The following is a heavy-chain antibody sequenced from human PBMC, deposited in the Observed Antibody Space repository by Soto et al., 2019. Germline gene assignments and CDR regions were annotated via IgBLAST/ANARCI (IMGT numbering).Heavy chain of an antibody. CDR1: GYTFTSYY. J-gene: IGHJ4*02. Sequence: ASVKVSCKASGYTFTSYYMHWVRQAPGQGLEWMGIINPSGGNTGYAQKFQRRVTMTRNTSISNAYMELSSLRSEDTAVYYCARGAPTVTTLLDYWGQGTLVTVSP. CDR2: INPSGGNT. CDR3: ARGAPTVTTLLDY. D-gene: IGHD4-17*01. V-gene: IGHV1-46*01.